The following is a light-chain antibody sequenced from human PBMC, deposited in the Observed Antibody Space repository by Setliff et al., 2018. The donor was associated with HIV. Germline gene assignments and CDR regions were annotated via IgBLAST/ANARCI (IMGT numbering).Light chain of an antibody. J-gene: IGLJ1*01. CDR3: AAWDDSLTGSYV. Sequence: VMTQPPSASGTPGQTVTISCSGSRSNLGSNTVNWYQQLPGTAPKRLIYRNNQRPSGVPDRFSGSKSGTSASLAISGLQSEDEADYYCAAWDDSLTGSYVFGTGTKVTVL. V-gene: IGLV1-44*01. CDR2: RNN. CDR1: RSNLGSNT.